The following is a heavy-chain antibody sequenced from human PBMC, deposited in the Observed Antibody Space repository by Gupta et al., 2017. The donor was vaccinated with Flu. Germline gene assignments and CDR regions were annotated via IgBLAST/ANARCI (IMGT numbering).Heavy chain of an antibody. V-gene: IGHV3-7*01. J-gene: IGHJ5*02. Sequence: SHYWMSWVRHMPGKGLEWVATLKQDGGDQNYVDSVKCRFTISRDSAKNSMYIQRNGLRVEDTAVYYCARGFHDSKDRCCETWGQGTRVTVSS. D-gene: IGHD4-4*01. CDR3: ARGFHDSKDRCCET. CDR1: SHYW. CDR2: LKQDGGDQ.